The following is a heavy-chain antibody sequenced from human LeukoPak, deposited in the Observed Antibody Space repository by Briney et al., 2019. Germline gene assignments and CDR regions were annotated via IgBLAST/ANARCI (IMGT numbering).Heavy chain of an antibody. V-gene: IGHV1-2*02. CDR3: ARSYRQLVRSYYYYYGMDV. J-gene: IGHJ6*02. CDR1: GYTFTGYY. Sequence: ASVKVSCKASGYTFTGYYMHWVRQAPGQGLEWMGWINPNSGGTNYAQKSQGRVTMTRDTSISTAYMELSRLRSDDTAVYYCARSYRQLVRSYYYYYGMDVWGQGTTVTVSS. D-gene: IGHD6-6*01. CDR2: INPNSGGT.